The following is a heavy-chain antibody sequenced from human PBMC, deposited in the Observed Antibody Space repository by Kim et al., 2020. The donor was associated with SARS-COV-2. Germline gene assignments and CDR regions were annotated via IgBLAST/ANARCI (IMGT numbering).Heavy chain of an antibody. D-gene: IGHD3-16*02. CDR3: ARALTMITFGGVIVDAFDI. CDR1: GGSISSGGYY. Sequence: SETLSLTCTVSGGSISSGGYYWSWIRQHPGKGLEWIVYIYYSGSTYYNPSLKSRVTISVDTSKNQFSLKLSSVTAADTAVYYCARALTMITFGGVIVDAFDIWGQGTMVTVSS. J-gene: IGHJ3*02. V-gene: IGHV4-31*03. CDR2: IYYSGST.